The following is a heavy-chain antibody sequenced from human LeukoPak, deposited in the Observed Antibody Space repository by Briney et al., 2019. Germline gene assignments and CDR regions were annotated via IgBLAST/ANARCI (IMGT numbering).Heavy chain of an antibody. D-gene: IGHD5-18*01. CDR2: IYYSGST. CDR3: ARISPYKYSYGVIGY. V-gene: IGHV4-59*01. J-gene: IGHJ4*02. CDR1: GCSISSYY. Sequence: SETLSLTCTVSGCSISSYYWSWIRQPPGKGLEWIGYIYYSGSTNYNPSLKSRVTISVDTSKNQFSLKLSSVTAADTAVYYCARISPYKYSYGVIGYWGQGTLVTVSS.